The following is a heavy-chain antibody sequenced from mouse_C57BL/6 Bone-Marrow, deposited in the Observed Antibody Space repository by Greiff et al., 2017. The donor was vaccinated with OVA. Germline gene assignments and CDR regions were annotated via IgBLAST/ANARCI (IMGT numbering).Heavy chain of an antibody. CDR3: AKRAYGYGGCYAMDY. Sequence: VMLVESGPGLVAPSQRLSITCTVSGFSLTSYGVDWVRQPPGKGLEWLGVIWGGGSTNYNSALMSRLSISKDNSKSQVFLKMNSLQTDDTAMYYCAKRAYGYGGCYAMDYWGQGTSVTVSS. J-gene: IGHJ4*01. V-gene: IGHV2-9*01. CDR2: IWGGGST. CDR1: GFSLTSYG. D-gene: IGHD2-2*01.